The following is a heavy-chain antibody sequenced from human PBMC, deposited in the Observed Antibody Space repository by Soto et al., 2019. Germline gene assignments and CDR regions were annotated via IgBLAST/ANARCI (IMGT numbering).Heavy chain of an antibody. V-gene: IGHV3-30*18. D-gene: IGHD3-3*01. CDR1: GFTFSSYG. J-gene: IGHJ6*02. Sequence: GGSLRLSCAASGFTFSSYGMHWVRQAPGKGLEWVAVISYDGSNKYYADSVKGRFTISRDNSKNTLYLQMNSLRAEDTAVYYCAKDDTVLRFLEWTSYYYYGMDVWGQGTTVTVSS. CDR2: ISYDGSNK. CDR3: AKDDTVLRFLEWTSYYYYGMDV.